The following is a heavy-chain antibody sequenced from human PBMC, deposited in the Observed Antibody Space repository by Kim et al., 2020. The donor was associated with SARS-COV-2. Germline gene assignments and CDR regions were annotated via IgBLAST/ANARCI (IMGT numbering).Heavy chain of an antibody. J-gene: IGHJ6*02. CDR1: GGTFSSYA. D-gene: IGHD4-17*01. CDR3: ARSFWRTIGHDYGGKRSGTPPRGYYYYGMDV. V-gene: IGHV1-69*13. CDR2: IIPIFGTA. Sequence: SVKVSCKASGGTFSSYAISWVRQAPGQGLEWMGGIIPIFGTANYAQKFQGRVTITADESTSTAYMELSSLRSEDTAVYYCARSFWRTIGHDYGGKRSGTPPRGYYYYGMDVWGQGTTVTVSS.